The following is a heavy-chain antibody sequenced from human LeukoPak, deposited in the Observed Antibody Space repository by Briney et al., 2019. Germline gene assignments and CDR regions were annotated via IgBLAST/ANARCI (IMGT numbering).Heavy chain of an antibody. CDR3: ATLEAGYSYGNPSDY. CDR1: GGSISSSDW. V-gene: IGHV4-4*02. CDR2: IYHSGST. Sequence: SETLSLTCAVSGGSISSSDWWSWVRQPPGKGLEWIGEIYHSGSTNYNPSLKSRVTISVDKSKNQFSLKLSSVTAADTAVYYCATLEAGYSYGNPSDYWGQGTLVTVSS. D-gene: IGHD5-18*01. J-gene: IGHJ4*02.